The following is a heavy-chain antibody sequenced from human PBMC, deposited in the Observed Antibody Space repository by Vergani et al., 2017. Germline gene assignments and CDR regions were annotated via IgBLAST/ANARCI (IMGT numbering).Heavy chain of an antibody. Sequence: QVQLQESGPGLVKPSETLSLTCTVSGGSISSYYWSWIRQPPGKGLEWIGYIYYSGSTNYNPSLKSRVTISVDTSKNQFSLKLSSVTAADTAVYYCARETASGDYDDSSGYYNWFDPWGQGTLVTVSS. V-gene: IGHV4-59*01. CDR1: GGSISSYY. D-gene: IGHD3-22*01. J-gene: IGHJ5*02. CDR2: IYYSGST. CDR3: ARETASGDYDDSSGYYNWFDP.